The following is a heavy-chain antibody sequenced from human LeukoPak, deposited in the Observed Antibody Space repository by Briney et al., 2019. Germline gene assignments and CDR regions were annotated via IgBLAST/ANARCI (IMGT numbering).Heavy chain of an antibody. V-gene: IGHV4-38-2*01. CDR1: DYSIISAFY. J-gene: IGHJ5*02. Sequence: PSETLSLTCAVADYSIISAFYWGWIRQPPGKGLEWIGNVYHTGSTYYNPSLKSRVVISLDTSKNQFSLKLVSVTAAETAVEYCAGRLTLLGGYMEVWFDPWGQGTLVTVSS. CDR2: VYHTGST. CDR3: AGRLTLLGGYMEVWFDP. D-gene: IGHD3-3*01.